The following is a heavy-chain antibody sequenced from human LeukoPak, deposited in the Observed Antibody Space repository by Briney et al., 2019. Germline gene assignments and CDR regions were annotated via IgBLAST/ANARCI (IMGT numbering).Heavy chain of an antibody. J-gene: IGHJ4*02. CDR2: IYYSGST. Sequence: SETLSLTCTVSGGSISSSSYYWGWIRQPPGKGLEWIGSIYYSGSTYYNPSLKSRVTISVDTSKNQFSLKLSSVTAADTAVYYCATNSGGHDSRGFFDYWGQGTLVTVSS. CDR1: GGSISSSSYY. V-gene: IGHV4-39*01. D-gene: IGHD5-12*01. CDR3: ATNSGGHDSRGFFDY.